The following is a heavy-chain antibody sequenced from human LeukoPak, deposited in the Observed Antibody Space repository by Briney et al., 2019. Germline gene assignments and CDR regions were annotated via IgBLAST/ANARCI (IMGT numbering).Heavy chain of an antibody. CDR3: ARQIVVAGVGGGFQNF. D-gene: IGHD6-19*01. Sequence: PSETLSLTCTVSGGSISSGPYYWRWIRQYPGKGLEWIGNIYYSGSTYYNPSLKSRVTISVDTSKNQFSLNLSSLTAADAAVYYCARQIVVAGVGGGFQNFWGQGTLVTVSS. CDR2: IYYSGST. CDR1: GGSISSGPYY. J-gene: IGHJ4*02. V-gene: IGHV4-39*01.